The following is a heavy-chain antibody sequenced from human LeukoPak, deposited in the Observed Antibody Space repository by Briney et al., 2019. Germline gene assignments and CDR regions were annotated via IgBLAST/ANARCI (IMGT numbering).Heavy chain of an antibody. V-gene: IGHV3-48*04. Sequence: GGSLRLSGAASGFTLSNAWMNWVRQAPGKGLEWVSYISSSGSTIYYADSVKGRFTISRDNAKNSLYLQMNSLRAEDTAVYYCAELGITMIGGVWGKGTTVTISS. CDR3: AELGITMIGGV. CDR1: GFTLSNAW. CDR2: ISSSGSTI. D-gene: IGHD3-10*02. J-gene: IGHJ6*04.